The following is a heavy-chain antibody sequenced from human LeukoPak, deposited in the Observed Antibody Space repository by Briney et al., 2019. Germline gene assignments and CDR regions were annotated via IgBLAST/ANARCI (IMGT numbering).Heavy chain of an antibody. D-gene: IGHD3-3*01. CDR1: GFTFSDYY. CDR2: ISSSGSTI. CDR3: ARVSSGVLRFLEWSGYYFDY. J-gene: IGHJ4*02. Sequence: GGSLRLSCAASGFTFSDYYMSWIRQAPGKGLEWVSYISSSGSTIYYADSVKGRFTISRDNAKNSLYLQMNSLRAEDTAVYYCARVSSGVLRFLEWSGYYFDYWGQGTLVTVSS. V-gene: IGHV3-11*01.